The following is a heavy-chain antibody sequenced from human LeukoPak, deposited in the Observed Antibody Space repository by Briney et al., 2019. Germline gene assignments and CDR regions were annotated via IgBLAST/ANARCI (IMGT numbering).Heavy chain of an antibody. CDR1: GFTFSSYS. D-gene: IGHD6-13*01. Sequence: GGSLRLSCAASGFTFSSYSMNWVRRAPGKGLEWVSSISSSSSYIYYADSVKGRFTISRDNAKNSLYLQMNSLRAEDTAVYYCARDLSSSWQSFDYWGQGTLVTVSS. CDR3: ARDLSSSWQSFDY. CDR2: ISSSSSYI. V-gene: IGHV3-21*01. J-gene: IGHJ4*02.